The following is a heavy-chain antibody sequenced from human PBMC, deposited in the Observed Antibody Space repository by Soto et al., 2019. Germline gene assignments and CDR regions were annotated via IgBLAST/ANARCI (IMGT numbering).Heavy chain of an antibody. CDR3: AKDPLDLNYDYIWGTLD. D-gene: IGHD3-16*01. CDR2: ISGSGGST. J-gene: IGHJ4*02. CDR1: GFTFSSYA. Sequence: SGGSLRLSCAASGFTFSSYAMSWVRQAPGKGLEWVSAISGSGGSTYYADSVKGRFTISRDNSKNTLYLQMNSLRAEDTAVYYCAKDPLDLNYDYIWGTLDWGQGTLVTVSS. V-gene: IGHV3-23*01.